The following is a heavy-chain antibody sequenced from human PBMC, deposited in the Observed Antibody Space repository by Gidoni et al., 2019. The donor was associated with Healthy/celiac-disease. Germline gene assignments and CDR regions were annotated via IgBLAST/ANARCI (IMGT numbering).Heavy chain of an antibody. J-gene: IGHJ3*02. CDR3: ARGRNYYDSSGYYYRHAFDI. D-gene: IGHD3-22*01. V-gene: IGHV1-69*01. CDR1: GGTFSSYA. Sequence: QVQLVQSGAEVTKPGSSVKVSCKVSGGTFSSYAISCVRQAPGHGLEWMGGIIPIVGTANYAQKFQGRVTITADESTSTAYMELSSLGAEDTAVYYCARGRNYYDSSGYYYRHAFDIWGQGTMVTVSS. CDR2: IIPIVGTA.